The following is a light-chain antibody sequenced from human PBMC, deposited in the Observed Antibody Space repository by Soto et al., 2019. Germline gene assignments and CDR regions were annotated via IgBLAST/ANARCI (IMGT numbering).Light chain of an antibody. CDR1: SSDVGGYNS. J-gene: IGLJ1*01. Sequence: QSALTQPPSASGSPGQSVTISCTGTSSDVGGYNSVSWYQQHPGKAPKLIIYEVSQRPSGVPDRFSGSKSGNTASLTVSGLQAEDEADYYCSSYAGSNNDVFGTGTKLTVL. CDR3: SSYAGSNNDV. V-gene: IGLV2-8*01. CDR2: EVS.